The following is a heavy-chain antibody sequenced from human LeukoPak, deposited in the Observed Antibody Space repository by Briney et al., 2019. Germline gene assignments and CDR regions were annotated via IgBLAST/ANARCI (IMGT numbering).Heavy chain of an antibody. J-gene: IGHJ4*02. D-gene: IGHD3-3*01. Sequence: ASVKVSRKASGYTFTSHYMHWVRQAPGQGLEWMGIINPNTGSTYYPQKFQGRVTVTRDTSTSTVYMELTSLTSDDTAVYYCAAPGASGFVGNFWSGPLDYWGQGTLVSVSS. CDR1: GYTFTSHY. CDR2: INPNTGST. CDR3: AAPGASGFVGNFWSGPLDY. V-gene: IGHV1-46*01.